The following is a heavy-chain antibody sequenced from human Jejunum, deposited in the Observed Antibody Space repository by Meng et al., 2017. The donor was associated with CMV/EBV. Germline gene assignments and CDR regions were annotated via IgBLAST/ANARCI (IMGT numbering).Heavy chain of an antibody. CDR2: IRYDGSNK. Sequence: SGFIFSSYGMHWVRQAPGKGLEWVAFIRYDGSNKYYADSVKGRFTISRGNSKNTLYLQMNSLRAEDTAVYYCAKDGSSGWTPGYWGQGTRVTVSS. J-gene: IGHJ4*02. CDR1: GFIFSSYG. V-gene: IGHV3-30*02. CDR3: AKDGSSGWTPGY. D-gene: IGHD6-19*01.